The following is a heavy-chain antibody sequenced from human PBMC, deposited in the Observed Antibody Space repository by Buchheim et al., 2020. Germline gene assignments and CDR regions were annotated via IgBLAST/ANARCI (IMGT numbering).Heavy chain of an antibody. J-gene: IGHJ4*02. CDR3: AKYCLSYFYLDYDILTGYPDPYFDY. V-gene: IGHV3-23*01. Sequence: EVQLLESGGGLVQPGGSLRLSCAASGFTFSSYAMSWVRQAPGKGLEWVSAISGSGGSTYYADSVKGRFTISRDNSKNTLYLQMNSLRAEDTAVYYCAKYCLSYFYLDYDILTGYPDPYFDYWGQGTL. CDR1: GFTFSSYA. D-gene: IGHD3-9*01. CDR2: ISGSGGST.